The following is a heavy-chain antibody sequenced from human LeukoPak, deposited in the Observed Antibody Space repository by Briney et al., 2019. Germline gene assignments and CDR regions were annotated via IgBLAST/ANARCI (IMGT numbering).Heavy chain of an antibody. CDR2: ISSSNSYI. CDR3: ARCPGEMATFDY. V-gene: IGHV3-21*01. J-gene: IGHJ4*02. Sequence: GGSLRLSCAASGFTFSSYSMNWVRQAPGKGLEWVSSISSSNSYIYYADSVKGRFTISRDNAKNSLYLQMNSLRAEDTAVYYCARCPGEMATFDYWGQGTLVTVSS. CDR1: GFTFSSYS. D-gene: IGHD5-24*01.